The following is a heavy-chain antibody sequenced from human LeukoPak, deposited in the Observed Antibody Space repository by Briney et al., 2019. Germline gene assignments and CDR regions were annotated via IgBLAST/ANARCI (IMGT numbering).Heavy chain of an antibody. J-gene: IGHJ4*02. CDR2: IKQDGSEK. Sequence: TGGSLRLSCAASGFIFSNYWMTWVRQAPGKGLEWVANIKQDGSEKYYVDSVKGRFTISRDNAENSLYLQMNSLRAEDTAVYYCARAGPYSSSEVARTRRTLDYRGQGTLVTVSS. V-gene: IGHV3-7*01. CDR3: ARAGPYSSSEVARTRRTLDY. D-gene: IGHD6-6*01. CDR1: GFIFSNYW.